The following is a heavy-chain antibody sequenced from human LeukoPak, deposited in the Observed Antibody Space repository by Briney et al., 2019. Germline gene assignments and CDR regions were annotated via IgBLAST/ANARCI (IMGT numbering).Heavy chain of an antibody. J-gene: IGHJ6*03. CDR2: IYYSGST. CDR1: GGSISSYY. D-gene: IGHD2-15*01. CDR3: ARGHGAWGYCSGGSCYSEGYYYMDV. V-gene: IGHV4-59*01. Sequence: SETLSLTCTVSGGSISSYYWSWIRQPPGKGLEWIGYIYYSGSTNYNPSLKSRVTISVDTSKNQFSLKLSSVTAADTAVYYCARGHGAWGYCSGGSCYSEGYYYMDVWGKGTTVTVSS.